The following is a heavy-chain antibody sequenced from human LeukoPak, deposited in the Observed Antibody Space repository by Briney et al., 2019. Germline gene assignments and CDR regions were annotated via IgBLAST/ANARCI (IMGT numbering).Heavy chain of an antibody. J-gene: IGHJ2*01. CDR3: ARDYGVGGDYERYFDL. CDR2: ISTSSSTI. V-gene: IGHV3-48*01. D-gene: IGHD2-21*02. Sequence: GGSLRLSCEASGFTFSNYGMNWVRQAPGKGLEWVSYISTSSSTIHYADFVKGRFTISRDSAQNSLFLQMNSLRAEDTAVYYCARDYGVGGDYERYFDLWGRGTLVTVSS. CDR1: GFTFSNYG.